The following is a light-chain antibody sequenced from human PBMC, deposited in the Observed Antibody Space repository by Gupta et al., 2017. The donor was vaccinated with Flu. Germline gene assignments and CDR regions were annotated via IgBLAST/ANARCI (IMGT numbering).Light chain of an antibody. CDR2: DAS. CDR1: QSVSSY. V-gene: IGKV3-11*01. CDR3: QQRSNWIT. J-gene: IGKJ5*01. Sequence: SPATLSLSPGERATLSCRASQSVSSYLGWYQQKPGQAPKLLIYDASNRATGIPARFSGSGSGTDFTLTSSSLEPEDFAVYYCQQRSNWITFGQGTRLEIK.